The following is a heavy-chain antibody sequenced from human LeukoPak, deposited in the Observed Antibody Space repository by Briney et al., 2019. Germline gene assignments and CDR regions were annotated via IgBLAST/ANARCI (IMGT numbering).Heavy chain of an antibody. V-gene: IGHV4-59*01. CDR1: GGSISGYY. J-gene: IGHJ5*02. D-gene: IGHD3-10*01. Sequence: SETLSLTCTVSGGSISGYYWSWIRQPPGKGLEWIGYIYYSGSTDYNPSLKSRVTISLDRSKNQFSLKLSSVTAADTAMYYCARGSGSYRRGVNWFDPWGQGTLVTVS. CDR2: IYYSGST. CDR3: ARGSGSYRRGVNWFDP.